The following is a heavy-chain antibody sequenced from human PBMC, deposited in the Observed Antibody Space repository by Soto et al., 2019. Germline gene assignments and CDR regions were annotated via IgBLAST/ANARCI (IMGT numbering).Heavy chain of an antibody. V-gene: IGHV3-21*01. Sequence: GGSLRLSCAASGFTFSTYFMKWVRQAPGKGLEWVSSMSTNSYYIYYADSVKGRFTISRDNAKNSLYLQMNSLRVEDTAVHYCARLSSGSIDYWGQGTLVTVSS. J-gene: IGHJ4*02. D-gene: IGHD3-22*01. CDR3: ARLSSGSIDY. CDR1: GFTFSTYF. CDR2: MSTNSYYI.